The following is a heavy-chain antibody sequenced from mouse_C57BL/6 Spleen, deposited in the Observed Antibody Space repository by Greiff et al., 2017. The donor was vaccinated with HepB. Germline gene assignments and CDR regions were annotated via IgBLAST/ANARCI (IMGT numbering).Heavy chain of an antibody. J-gene: IGHJ1*03. D-gene: IGHD1-1*01. CDR2: IYPGSGST. CDR1: GYTFTSYW. V-gene: IGHV1-55*01. Sequence: QVHVKQPGAELVKPGASVKMSCKASGYTFTSYWITWVKQRPGQGLEWIGDIYPGSGSTNYNEKFKSKATLTVDTSSSTAYMQLSSLTSEDSAVYYCARRNYGSSCGYFDVWGTGTTVTVSS. CDR3: ARRNYGSSCGYFDV.